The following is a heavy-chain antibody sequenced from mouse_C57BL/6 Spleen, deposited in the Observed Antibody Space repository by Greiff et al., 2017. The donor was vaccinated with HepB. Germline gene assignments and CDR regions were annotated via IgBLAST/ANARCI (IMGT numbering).Heavy chain of an antibody. CDR2: IYPGSGST. V-gene: IGHV1-55*01. Sequence: VQLQQPGAELVKPGASVKMSCKASGYTFTSYWITWVKQRPGQGLEWIGDIYPGSGSTNYNEKFKSKATLTVDTSSSTAYMQLSSLTSEDSAVYYCARARITTRYYYAMDYWGQGTSVTVSS. CDR1: GYTFTSYW. J-gene: IGHJ4*01. CDR3: ARARITTRYYYAMDY. D-gene: IGHD2-4*01.